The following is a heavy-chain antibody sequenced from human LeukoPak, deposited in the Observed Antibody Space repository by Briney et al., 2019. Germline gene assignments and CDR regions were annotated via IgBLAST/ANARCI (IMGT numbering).Heavy chain of an antibody. Sequence: SETLSLTCTVSGGPISSGSYYWSWIRQPAGKGLEWIGRIYTSGSTNYNPSLKSRVTMSVDTSKNQFSLRLSSVTAADTAVYYCARVRVRDYYYYMDVWGKGTTVTVSS. CDR1: GGPISSGSYY. CDR3: ARVRVRDYYYYMDV. CDR2: IYTSGST. J-gene: IGHJ6*03. V-gene: IGHV4-61*02.